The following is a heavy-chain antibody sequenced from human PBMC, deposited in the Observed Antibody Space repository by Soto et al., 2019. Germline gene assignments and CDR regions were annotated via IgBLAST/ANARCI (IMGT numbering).Heavy chain of an antibody. CDR3: VKLRGRAYHYYYIDV. J-gene: IGHJ6*03. Sequence: DVQLLESGGGLVQRGGSLRLSCAASGFTFSTYGMTSVRQAPGKGLEWVSYGGSGGSTYYADSVKGRFTISRDNSKTTLYLQVNSLRAEDTAVYYCVKLRGRAYHYYYIDVWGNGTTVTVSS. V-gene: IGHV3-23*01. D-gene: IGHD3-16*01. CDR2: GGSGGST. CDR1: GFTFSTYG.